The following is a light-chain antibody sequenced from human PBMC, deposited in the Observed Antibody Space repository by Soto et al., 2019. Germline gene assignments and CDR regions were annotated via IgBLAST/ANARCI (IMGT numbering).Light chain of an antibody. CDR3: HQYASSPLT. CDR1: QSVGNNF. CDR2: HAS. J-gene: IGKJ4*01. Sequence: EIVLTQSPGTLSLSPGERAALSCRASQSVGNNFLGWYQQKPGQSPRLLIYHASNSDTGIPDRFSGTASGTDFTHTISRLEPEDFAVYYCHQYASSPLTFGGGTKVEIK. V-gene: IGKV3-20*01.